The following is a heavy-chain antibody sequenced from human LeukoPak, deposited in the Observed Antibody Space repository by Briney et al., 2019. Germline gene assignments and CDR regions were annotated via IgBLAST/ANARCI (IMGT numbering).Heavy chain of an antibody. D-gene: IGHD6-13*01. Sequence: ASVKVSCKVSGYTLTELSMQWVRQAPGKGLEWMGGFDPEDGETIYAQKFQGRVTMTEDTSTDTAYMELSSLRSEDTAVYYCATLPYSSSWYEYYFDYWGQGTLVTVSS. CDR3: ATLPYSSSWYEYYFDY. J-gene: IGHJ4*02. CDR2: FDPEDGET. V-gene: IGHV1-24*01. CDR1: GYTLTELS.